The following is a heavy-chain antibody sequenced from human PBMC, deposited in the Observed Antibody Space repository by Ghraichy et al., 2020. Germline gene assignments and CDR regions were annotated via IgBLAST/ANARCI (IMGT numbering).Heavy chain of an antibody. CDR2: IYYSGST. V-gene: IGHV4-31*03. CDR3: ARGWSRTYYFDY. D-gene: IGHD2-8*02. J-gene: IGHJ4*02. Sequence: SETLSLTCTVSGGSISRGGYYWSWIRQHPGKGLEWIGYIYYSGSTYYNPSLKSRVTISVDTSKNQFSLKLSSVTAADTAVYYCARGWSRTYYFDYWGQGTLVTVSS. CDR1: GGSISRGGYY.